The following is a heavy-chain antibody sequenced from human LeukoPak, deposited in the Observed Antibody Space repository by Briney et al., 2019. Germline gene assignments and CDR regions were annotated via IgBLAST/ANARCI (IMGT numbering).Heavy chain of an antibody. V-gene: IGHV3-74*01. Sequence: PGGSLRLSCVASGFTLSTYWMHWVRQAPGKGLVWVSRINSDGSATSYAASVMVRFTISRDSAKNTLYLQMTSLRPEDTAVYYCARGNKWSFDSWGQGALVTVSS. CDR1: GFTLSTYW. CDR2: INSDGSAT. D-gene: IGHD2-15*01. J-gene: IGHJ4*02. CDR3: ARGNKWSFDS.